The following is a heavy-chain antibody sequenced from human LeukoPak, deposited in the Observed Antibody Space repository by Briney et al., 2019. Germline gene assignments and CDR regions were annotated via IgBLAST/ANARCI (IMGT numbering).Heavy chain of an antibody. CDR1: GYTFTSYG. CDR2: ISAYNGNT. CDR3: ARDQVVPAAKAGIDY. D-gene: IGHD2-2*01. V-gene: IGHV1-18*01. J-gene: IGHJ4*02. Sequence: GASVKVSCKASGYTFTSYGISWVRQAPGQGLEWMGWISAYNGNTNYAQKLQGRVTKTTDTSTSTAYMELRSLRSDDTAVYYCARDQVVPAAKAGIDYWGQGTLVTVSS.